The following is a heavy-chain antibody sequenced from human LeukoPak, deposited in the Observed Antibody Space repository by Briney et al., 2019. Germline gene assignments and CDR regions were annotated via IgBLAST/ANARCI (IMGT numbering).Heavy chain of an antibody. CDR2: IYPGDSDT. CDR3: VRLQAVLLPAIRVGLDG. J-gene: IGHJ4*02. V-gene: IGHV5-51*01. Sequence: GESLKISCKPSGYSFSNYWIGWVRQMPGKGLEWMGIIYPGDSDTRYSPSFQGQVTISADKSISTAYLLRSSLTASDTAMYYSVRLQAVLLPAIRVGLDGWGEASLVTVSS. D-gene: IGHD2-2*01. CDR1: GYSFSNYW.